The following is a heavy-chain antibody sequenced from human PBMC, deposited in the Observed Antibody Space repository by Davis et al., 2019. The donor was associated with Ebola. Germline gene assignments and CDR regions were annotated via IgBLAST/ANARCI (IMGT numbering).Heavy chain of an antibody. CDR2: ISYDGSNK. D-gene: IGHD2-2*01. CDR1: GFTFSSYA. J-gene: IGHJ6*04. Sequence: GESLKISCAASGFTFSSYAMHWVRQAPGKGLEWVAVISYDGSNKYYADSVKGRFTISRDNSKNTLYLQMNSLRAEDTAVYYCASQCSSTRCYYGMDVWGKGTTVTISS. CDR3: ASQCSSTRCYYGMDV. V-gene: IGHV3-30*04.